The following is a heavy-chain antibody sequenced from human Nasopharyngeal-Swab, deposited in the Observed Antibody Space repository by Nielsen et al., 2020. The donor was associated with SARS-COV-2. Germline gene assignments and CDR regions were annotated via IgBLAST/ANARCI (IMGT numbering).Heavy chain of an antibody. Sequence: GESLKISCAASGFNFRSYEMNWVRQGPGKGLEWVSYISSSGSTIYYADSVKGRFTISRDNAKNSLYLQMNSLRAEDTAVYYCARDLPPYGDSYMDVWGKGTTVTVSS. J-gene: IGHJ6*03. CDR2: ISSSGSTI. V-gene: IGHV3-48*03. CDR3: ARDLPPYGDSYMDV. D-gene: IGHD4-17*01. CDR1: GFNFRSYE.